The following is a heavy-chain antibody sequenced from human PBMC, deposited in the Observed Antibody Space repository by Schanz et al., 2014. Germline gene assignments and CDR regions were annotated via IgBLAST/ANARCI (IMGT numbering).Heavy chain of an antibody. D-gene: IGHD6-6*01. V-gene: IGHV1-18*01. CDR2: VNPSVRGT. Sequence: QVQLVQSGGEVKTPGASVKVSCKASGYTFTRSGISWVRQAPGQGLEWMGIVNPSVRGTHFAREFQGRVTVTSDTSTSTVYMDLRSLRSDDTAVYYCARDQSPYTNSSDVRYFDYWGQGSLVTVSS. CDR1: GYTFTRSG. CDR3: ARDQSPYTNSSDVRYFDY. J-gene: IGHJ4*02.